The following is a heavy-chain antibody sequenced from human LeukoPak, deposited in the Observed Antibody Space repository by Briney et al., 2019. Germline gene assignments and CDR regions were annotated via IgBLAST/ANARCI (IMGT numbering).Heavy chain of an antibody. Sequence: GGSLRLSCTASGFSFSTYAMTWVRQAPGKGLEWISSMSGGSRYIYYADSVRGRFTISRGNTKNSLYLLMNNLRAEDTAIYYCARDRPTGASRVFVVQWGQGTPVTVSS. V-gene: IGHV3-21*06. CDR3: ARDRPTGASRVFVVQ. CDR1: GFSFSTYA. D-gene: IGHD2-15*01. J-gene: IGHJ4*02. CDR2: MSGGSRYI.